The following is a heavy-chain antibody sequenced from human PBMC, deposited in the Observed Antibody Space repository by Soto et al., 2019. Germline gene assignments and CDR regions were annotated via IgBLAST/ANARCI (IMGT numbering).Heavy chain of an antibody. J-gene: IGHJ4*02. CDR3: ARVRYCSGGSCYFSLDY. CDR2: IYYSGST. V-gene: IGHV4-59*01. CDR1: GGSISSYY. D-gene: IGHD2-15*01. Sequence: TSETLSLTCTVSGGSISSYYWSWIRQPPGKGLEWIGYIYYSGSTNYNPSLKSRVTISVDTSKDQFSLKLSSVAAADTAVYYCARVRYCSGGSCYFSLDYWGQGTLVTVSS.